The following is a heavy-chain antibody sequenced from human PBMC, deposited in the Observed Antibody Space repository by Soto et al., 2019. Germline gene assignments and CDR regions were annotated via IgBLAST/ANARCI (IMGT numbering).Heavy chain of an antibody. Sequence: QVQLAESGGGVVQPGRSLRLSCAASGFSFSSYSMHWVRQAPGKGLEWVALLRFDGGDKWYADSVKGRFTISRDNSKNTLYLQMNNLRVEDTGFYYCAKVFGLYYGYDLRDSYGLDVWGQGTTVTVSS. CDR3: AKVFGLYYGYDLRDSYGLDV. CDR2: LRFDGGDK. CDR1: GFSFSSYS. J-gene: IGHJ6*02. D-gene: IGHD5-12*01. V-gene: IGHV3-30*18.